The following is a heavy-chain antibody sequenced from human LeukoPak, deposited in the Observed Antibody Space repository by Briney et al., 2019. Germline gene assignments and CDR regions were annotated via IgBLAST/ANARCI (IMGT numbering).Heavy chain of an antibody. D-gene: IGHD3-16*01. J-gene: IGHJ4*02. CDR1: GGPIGSHY. Sequence: PSETLSLTCTVSGGPIGSHYWTWIRQTPGKGLEWIGYVYDIGSTKYNPSLKSRVTISVDTSKNQFSLRLSSVTAADTAVYYCARGGVLKSVDYWGQGTLVAVSS. CDR2: VYDIGST. V-gene: IGHV4-59*11. CDR3: ARGGVLKSVDY.